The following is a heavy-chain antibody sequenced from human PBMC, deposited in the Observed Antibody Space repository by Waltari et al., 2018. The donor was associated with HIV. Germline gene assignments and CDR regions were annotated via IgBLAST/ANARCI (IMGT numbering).Heavy chain of an antibody. D-gene: IGHD3-3*01. J-gene: IGHJ4*02. CDR2: MSINSGNA. Sequence: QAQLVQSGAEVRKPGASVQVSCKASGYNFATFDINWVRRAPGQGLEWMGWMSINSGNAGYGQRFKGRVTLTRDTSIDTAYMELHSLTPQDTAVYYCVTSRPGAVFGDFWGQGTPVMVSS. CDR1: GYNFATFD. V-gene: IGHV1-8*01. CDR3: VTSRPGAVFGDF.